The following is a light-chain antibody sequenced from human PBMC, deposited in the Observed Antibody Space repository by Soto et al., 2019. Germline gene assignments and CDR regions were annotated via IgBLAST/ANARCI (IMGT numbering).Light chain of an antibody. CDR2: DVS. CDR1: SSDVGGYNY. CDR3: SSYTSSSTLEV. J-gene: IGLJ2*01. Sequence: QSALTQPASVSGSPGQSITISCTGTSSDVGGYNYVSWYQQHPGKAPKLMIYDVSNRPSGASNRFSGSKAGNTASLTISGRQAEDEGDYYCSSYTSSSTLEVFGGGTKLTVL. V-gene: IGLV2-14*01.